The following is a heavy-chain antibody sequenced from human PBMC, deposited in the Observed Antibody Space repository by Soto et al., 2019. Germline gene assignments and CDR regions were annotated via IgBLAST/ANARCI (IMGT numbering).Heavy chain of an antibody. Sequence: QVQLQESGPGLVKTSETLSLTCTVSGGSVSSGPYHWNWVRQPPGKGLEWIGHISYSGTANYNPSLSGRVITATDTSMNQFSLRLTSVTAADTAVYYCMRSHGAYWGQGALVTVSP. D-gene: IGHD2-8*01. CDR3: MRSHGAY. CDR1: GGSVSSGPYH. V-gene: IGHV4-61*01. CDR2: ISYSGTA. J-gene: IGHJ4*02.